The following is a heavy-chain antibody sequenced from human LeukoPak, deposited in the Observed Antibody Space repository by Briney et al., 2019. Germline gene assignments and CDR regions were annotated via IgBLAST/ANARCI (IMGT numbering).Heavy chain of an antibody. D-gene: IGHD3-10*01. CDR1: GYTFTSYY. CDR3: ARDAGRFLRFHYFDY. J-gene: IGHJ4*02. CDR2: INPSGGST. Sequence: ASVKVSCKASGYTFTSYYMHWVRQAPGQGLEWMGIINPSGGSTSYAQKFQGRVTMTRDTSTSPVYMELSSLRSEDTAVYYCARDAGRFLRFHYFDYWGQGTLVTVSS. V-gene: IGHV1-46*01.